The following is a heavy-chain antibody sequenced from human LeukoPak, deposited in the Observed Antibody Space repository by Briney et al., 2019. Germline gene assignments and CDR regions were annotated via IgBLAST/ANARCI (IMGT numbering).Heavy chain of an antibody. CDR1: GFTFSSYG. Sequence: GGSLRLSCAASGFTFSSYGMHWVRQAPGKGLEWVAVISYDGSNKYYADSVKGRFTISRDNSKNTLYLQMNSLRAEDTAVYYCAKDGGSLRLYFDYWGQRTLVTVSS. CDR2: ISYDGSNK. J-gene: IGHJ4*02. D-gene: IGHD5-12*01. V-gene: IGHV3-30*18. CDR3: AKDGGSLRLYFDY.